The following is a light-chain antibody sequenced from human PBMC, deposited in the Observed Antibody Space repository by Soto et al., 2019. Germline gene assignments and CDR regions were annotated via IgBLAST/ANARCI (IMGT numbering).Light chain of an antibody. J-gene: IGLJ2*01. CDR1: SSDVGGYNY. CDR3: SSYTSSSTVVV. V-gene: IGLV2-14*01. Sequence: QSALTQPASVSGSPGQSITISCTGTSSDVGGYNYVSWYQQHPGKAPKLMIYDGSNRPSGVSNRFSGSKSGNTASLTSSGLQAEDEADYYCSSYTSSSTVVVFGGGTKLNVL. CDR2: DGS.